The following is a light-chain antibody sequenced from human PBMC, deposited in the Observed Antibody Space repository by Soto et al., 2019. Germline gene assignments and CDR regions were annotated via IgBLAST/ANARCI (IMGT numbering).Light chain of an antibody. CDR3: QQYNSWPLT. J-gene: IGKJ4*01. Sequence: EIVLTQSPATLSLSPGERATLSCRASQSVGSSLAWYQQKPGQAPRLLINDSSNRATGIPARFSGSGSGTDFTLTISSLEPEDFAVYYCQQYNSWPLTFGGGTKVEIK. CDR1: QSVGSS. CDR2: DSS. V-gene: IGKV3-11*01.